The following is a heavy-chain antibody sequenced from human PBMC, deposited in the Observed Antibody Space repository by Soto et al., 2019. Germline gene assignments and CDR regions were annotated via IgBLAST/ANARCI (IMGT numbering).Heavy chain of an antibody. CDR1: GASISGYY. Sequence: SETLSLTCTVSGASISGYYWSWIRKSAGKGLEWIGRIYATGTTDYNPSLKSRVMMSVDTSKKQFSLKLRSVTAADTAVYYCVRDGTRTLRDWFDPWGQGISVTVSS. D-gene: IGHD1-1*01. CDR2: IYATGTT. J-gene: IGHJ5*02. CDR3: VRDGTRTLRDWFDP. V-gene: IGHV4-4*07.